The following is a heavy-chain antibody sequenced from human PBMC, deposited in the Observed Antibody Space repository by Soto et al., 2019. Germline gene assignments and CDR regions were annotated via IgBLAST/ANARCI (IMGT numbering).Heavy chain of an antibody. V-gene: IGHV3-7*01. CDR2: IKQDGSEK. J-gene: IGHJ4*02. CDR3: ASYYGTSFGMNLYYFDY. Sequence: GGSLRLSCAASGFTFSSYWMSWVRQAPGKGLEWVANIKQDGSEKYYVDSVKGRFTISRDNAKNSLYLQMNSLRAEDTAVYYCASYYGTSFGMNLYYFDYWAQGNLVTVS. D-gene: IGHD3-3*01. CDR1: GFTFSSYW.